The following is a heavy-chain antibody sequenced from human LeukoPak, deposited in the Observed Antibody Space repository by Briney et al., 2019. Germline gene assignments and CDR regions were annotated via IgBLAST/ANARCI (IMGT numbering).Heavy chain of an antibody. J-gene: IGHJ4*02. CDR3: AKSNSGVWYLDS. Sequence: GGSLRLSCAGSGFTVSSYAMTWVRQAPGKGLEWVSGLGSAGTATYYADSVKGRFTISGDNSKNTLYLQMNSLRADDTAVYYCAKSNSGVWYLDSWGQGTLVTVSS. CDR2: LGSAGTAT. D-gene: IGHD6-19*01. CDR1: GFTVSSYA. V-gene: IGHV3-23*01.